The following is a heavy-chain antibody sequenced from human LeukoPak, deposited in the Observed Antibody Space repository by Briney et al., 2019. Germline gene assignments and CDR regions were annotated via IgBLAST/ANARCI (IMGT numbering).Heavy chain of an antibody. CDR2: ISPSGTTM. J-gene: IGHJ6*04. Sequence: GGSLRLSCAASGFSFSSYDFNWVRQAPGKGLEWISYISPSGTTMHYADSVKGRFTISRDNAKNSLYLQMNSLRAEDTAVYYCARGAMVRGAPLYYYYYGMDVWGKGTTVTVSS. D-gene: IGHD3-10*01. CDR3: ARGAMVRGAPLYYYYYGMDV. CDR1: GFSFSSYD. V-gene: IGHV3-48*03.